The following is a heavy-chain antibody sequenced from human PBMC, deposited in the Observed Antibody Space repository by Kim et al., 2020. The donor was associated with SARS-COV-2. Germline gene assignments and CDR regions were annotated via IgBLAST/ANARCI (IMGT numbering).Heavy chain of an antibody. V-gene: IGHV3-33*01. CDR1: GFTFSSYG. Sequence: GGSLRLSCAASGFTFSSYGMHWVRQAPGKGLEWVAVIWYDGSNKYYADSVKGRFTISRDNSKNTLYLQMNSLRAEDTAVYYCARAPYNWNLFDYWGQGTPVTVSS. CDR2: IWYDGSNK. CDR3: ARAPYNWNLFDY. J-gene: IGHJ4*02. D-gene: IGHD1-20*01.